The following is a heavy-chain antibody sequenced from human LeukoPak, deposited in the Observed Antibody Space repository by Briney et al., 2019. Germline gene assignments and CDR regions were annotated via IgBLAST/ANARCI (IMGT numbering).Heavy chain of an antibody. CDR1: GGSINSDNYY. V-gene: IGHV4-61*02. D-gene: IGHD5-12*01. Sequence: SETLSLTCTVSGGSINSDNYYWSWIRQPAGKGLEWIGRIYTSGSTNYSPSLKSRVTISIDTSKNQFSLRLSSVTAADTAVYYCARGGNDVHLGDYYMDVWGKGTTVTISS. J-gene: IGHJ6*03. CDR2: IYTSGST. CDR3: ARGGNDVHLGDYYMDV.